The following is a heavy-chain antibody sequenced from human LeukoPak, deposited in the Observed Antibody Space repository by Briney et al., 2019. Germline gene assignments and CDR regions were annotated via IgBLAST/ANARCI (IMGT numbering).Heavy chain of an antibody. Sequence: GGSLRLSCAASGFSFSSYGMHWVSQAPGKRLEWVAVIWYDGSNKYYADSVKGRFTISRDSSKNTLYLQMNGLRAEDTAVYYCAKQGPPAVGIYDYWGQGTLVTVSS. CDR2: IWYDGSNK. V-gene: IGHV3-33*06. J-gene: IGHJ4*02. CDR1: GFSFSSYG. CDR3: AKQGPPAVGIYDY. D-gene: IGHD6-13*01.